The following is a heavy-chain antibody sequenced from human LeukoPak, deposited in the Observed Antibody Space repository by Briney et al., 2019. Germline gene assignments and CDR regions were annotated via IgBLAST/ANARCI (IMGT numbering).Heavy chain of an antibody. CDR1: GGSISSSSSY. CDR3: VRLPTGYPNWFDP. D-gene: IGHD3-9*01. V-gene: IGHV4-39*01. Sequence: SETLSLTCTVSGGSISSSSSYWDWIRQPPGKGLEWIGNIFYSGTTYYNPSLKSRVTISLDTSKNQFSLRLSSVTAADTAFYYCVRLPTGYPNWFDPWGQGTLVTVSS. J-gene: IGHJ5*02. CDR2: IFYSGTT.